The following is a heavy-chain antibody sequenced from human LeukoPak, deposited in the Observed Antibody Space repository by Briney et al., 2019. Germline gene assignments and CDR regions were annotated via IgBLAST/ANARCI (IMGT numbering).Heavy chain of an antibody. CDR2: TTHSGST. CDR3: ARGQWDFDSNRCYFLFDY. CDR1: GGSFSGYY. J-gene: IGHJ4*02. D-gene: IGHD3-22*01. Sequence: SETLSLTCAVSGGSFSGYYWTWIRQSPGKGLEWIGETTHSGSTNYNPSLKSRVTISVDTSKNQFSLKLSSVTAADTAVYYCARGQWDFDSNRCYFLFDYWGQGTLVTVSS. V-gene: IGHV4-34*01.